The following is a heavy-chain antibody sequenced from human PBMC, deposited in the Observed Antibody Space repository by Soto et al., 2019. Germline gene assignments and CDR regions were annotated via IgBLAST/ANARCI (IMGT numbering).Heavy chain of an antibody. J-gene: IGHJ4*02. CDR3: TTYYYDSSGSPPDY. CDR2: IYYSGST. V-gene: IGHV4-39*01. Sequence: SETLSLTCTVSGGSISSSSYYWGWIRQPPGKGLEWIGSIYYSGSTYYNPSLKSRVTISVDTSKNQFSVKLSSVTAADTAVYYWTTYYYDSSGSPPDYWGQGTLVNVSS. CDR1: GGSISSSSYY. D-gene: IGHD3-22*01.